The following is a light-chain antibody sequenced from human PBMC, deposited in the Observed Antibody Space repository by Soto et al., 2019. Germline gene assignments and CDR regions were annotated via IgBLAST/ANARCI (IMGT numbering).Light chain of an antibody. CDR1: QSVSSI. Sequence: EIVMTQSPATLSVSPGERATPSCRASQSVSSILAWYQQKPGQAPRLLIYGASTRATGIPARFSGSGSGTEFTLTISSLQSEDFAVYYCQQYNNWPYTFGQGTKLEIK. J-gene: IGKJ2*01. CDR3: QQYNNWPYT. CDR2: GAS. V-gene: IGKV3-15*01.